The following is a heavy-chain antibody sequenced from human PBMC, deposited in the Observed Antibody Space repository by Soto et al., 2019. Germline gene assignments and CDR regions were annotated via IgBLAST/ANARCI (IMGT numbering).Heavy chain of an antibody. J-gene: IGHJ4*02. CDR1: WGSSVGSGDC. D-gene: IGHD2-2*01. V-gene: IGHV4-39*01. Sequence: SQTLSLSCTVAWGSSVGSGDCWGWIRQPPGKGLEWIGSIYYSGSTYYNPSLKSRVTISVDTSKNQFSLKLSSVTAADTAVYYCASCPQNCITTSPCCLFFDYWGQGTLVTVSS. CDR3: ASCPQNCITTSPCCLFFDY. CDR2: IYYSGST.